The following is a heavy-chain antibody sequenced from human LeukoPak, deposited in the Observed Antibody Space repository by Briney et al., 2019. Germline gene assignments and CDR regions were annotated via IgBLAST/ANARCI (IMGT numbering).Heavy chain of an antibody. CDR1: GFPFGGYW. CDR3: ARSPTSGSDDS. V-gene: IGHV3-7*05. J-gene: IGHJ4*02. Sequence: PGGSLRLSCAASGFPFGGYWMSWVRQAPGKGLEWVANIKPDGNKEYYADSVKGRFTISRDNAKSSLYLQMNSLRGEDTAIYYCARSPTSGSDDSWGQGTLVTVSS. CDR2: IKPDGNKE. D-gene: IGHD5-12*01.